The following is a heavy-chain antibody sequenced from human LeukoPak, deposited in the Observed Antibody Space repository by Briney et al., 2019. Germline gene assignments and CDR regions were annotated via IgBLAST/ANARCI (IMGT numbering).Heavy chain of an antibody. CDR1: GFTFSSYS. CDR3: ARVGIAVAGNDY. Sequence: GGSLRLSCAASGFTFSSYSMNWVRQAPGKGLEWVSSISSSSSYIYYADSVKGRFTISGDNAKNSLYLQMNSLRAEDTAVYYCARVGIAVAGNDYWGQGTLVTVSS. CDR2: ISSSSSYI. J-gene: IGHJ4*02. V-gene: IGHV3-21*01. D-gene: IGHD6-19*01.